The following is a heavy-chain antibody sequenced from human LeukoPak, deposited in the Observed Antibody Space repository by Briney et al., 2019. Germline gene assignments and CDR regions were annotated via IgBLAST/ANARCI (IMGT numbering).Heavy chain of an antibody. CDR1: GFTFSGSD. CDR2: IRNKANSYAT. V-gene: IGHV3-73*01. Sequence: GGSLRLSCAASGFTFSGSDMHWVRQASGKGLEWIGHIRNKANSYATAYAASVKGRFIISRDETKNTAYLQMNNLRTEDTAVYYCTSSLGTNWGAYYYYMDVWGKGTTVTVSS. D-gene: IGHD7-27*01. J-gene: IGHJ6*03. CDR3: TSSLGTNWGAYYYYMDV.